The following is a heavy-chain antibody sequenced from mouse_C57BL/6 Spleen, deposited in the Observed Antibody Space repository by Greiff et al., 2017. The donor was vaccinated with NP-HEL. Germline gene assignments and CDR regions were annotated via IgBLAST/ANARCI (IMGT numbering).Heavy chain of an antibody. Sequence: QVHVKQPGAELVRPGTSVKLSCKASGYTFTSYWMHWVKQRPGQGLEWIGVIDPSDSYTNYNQKFKGKATLTVDTSSSTAYMQLSSLTSEDSAVYYCARGGSNYPYWGQGTTLTVSS. V-gene: IGHV1-59*01. J-gene: IGHJ2*01. CDR2: IDPSDSYT. D-gene: IGHD2-5*01. CDR1: GYTFTSYW. CDR3: ARGGSNYPY.